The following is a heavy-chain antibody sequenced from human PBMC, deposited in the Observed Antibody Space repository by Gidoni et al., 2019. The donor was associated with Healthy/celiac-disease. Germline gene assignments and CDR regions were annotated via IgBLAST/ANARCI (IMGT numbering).Heavy chain of an antibody. Sequence: QVQLVESGGGLVKPGGSLRLSCAASGFTFSDYYMRWIRQAPGTGLEWVSYISSSGSTIYYADSVKGRFTIARDNAKNALYLQMNSLRAEDTAVYYCARVGGYCSGGSCYLGAFDIWGQGTMVTVSS. D-gene: IGHD2-15*01. CDR1: GFTFSDYY. V-gene: IGHV3-11*01. CDR3: ARVGGYCSGGSCYLGAFDI. J-gene: IGHJ3*02. CDR2: ISSSGSTI.